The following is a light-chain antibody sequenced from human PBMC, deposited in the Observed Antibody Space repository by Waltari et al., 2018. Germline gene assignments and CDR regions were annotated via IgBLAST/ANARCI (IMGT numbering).Light chain of an antibody. V-gene: IGKV1-5*03. Sequence: DIQMTQSTSTLSASIGDTVTITCRASQRVSPWLAWYQQKPGKAPKLLIYQASNLENGAPSRFSGSGSGTEFTLTISSLQPDDFATYYCQQYHSFSVTFGGGTKVEIK. CDR2: QAS. J-gene: IGKJ4*01. CDR3: QQYHSFSVT. CDR1: QRVSPW.